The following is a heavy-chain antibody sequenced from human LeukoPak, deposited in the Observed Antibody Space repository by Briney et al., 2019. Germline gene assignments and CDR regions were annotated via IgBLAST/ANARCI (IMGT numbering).Heavy chain of an antibody. CDR3: ARRSGSYQDFDY. V-gene: IGHV5-51*01. Sequence: GESLKISCKGSGYSFTTYWIGWVRQMPGKGREWMGIIYPGDSDTRYSPSFQGKVTISADKSISTAYLKWRRLKASDRDMYYCARRSGSYQDFDYWGQGTLVTVSS. CDR2: IYPGDSDT. D-gene: IGHD1-26*01. J-gene: IGHJ4*02. CDR1: GYSFTTYW.